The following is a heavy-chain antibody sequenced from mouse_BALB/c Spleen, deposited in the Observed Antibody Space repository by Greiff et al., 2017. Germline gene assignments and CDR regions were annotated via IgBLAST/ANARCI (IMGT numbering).Heavy chain of an antibody. CDR1: GFSLSTSGMG. CDR2: IYWDDDK. V-gene: IGHV8-12*01. Sequence: QVQLKESGPGILQPSQTLSLTCSFSGFSLSTSGMGVSWIRQPSGKGLEWLAHIYWDDDKRYNPSLKSRLTISKDTSSNQVFLKITSVDTADTATYYCARELGRGYFDVWGAGTTVTVSS. D-gene: IGHD4-1*01. J-gene: IGHJ1*01. CDR3: ARELGRGYFDV.